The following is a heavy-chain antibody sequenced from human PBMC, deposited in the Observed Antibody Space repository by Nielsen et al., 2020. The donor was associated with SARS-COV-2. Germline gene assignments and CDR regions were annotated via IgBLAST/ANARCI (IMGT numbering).Heavy chain of an antibody. Sequence: GSLRLSCAVYGGSFSGYYWSWIRQPPGKGLEWIGEINHSGSTNYNPSLKSRVTISVDTSKNQFSLKLSSVTAADTAVYYCARDSSSSSRYYYYYMDVWGKGTTVTVSS. J-gene: IGHJ6*03. D-gene: IGHD6-13*01. CDR2: INHSGST. V-gene: IGHV4-34*01. CDR1: GGSFSGYY. CDR3: ARDSSSSSRYYYYYMDV.